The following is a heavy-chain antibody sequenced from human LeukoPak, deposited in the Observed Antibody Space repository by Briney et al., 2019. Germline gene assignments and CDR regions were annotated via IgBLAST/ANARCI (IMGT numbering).Heavy chain of an antibody. J-gene: IGHJ4*02. D-gene: IGHD3-22*01. V-gene: IGHV3-7*03. Sequence: GGSLRLSCTASGFTFSRHWISWVRQTPGKGLEWVANIKEDGSEQYYVDSVKGRFTMSRDNAKSSLYLQMNSLRAEDTAVYYCATPLDYYDSSGFHQGGDWGQGTLVTVSS. CDR2: IKEDGSEQ. CDR3: ATPLDYYDSSGFHQGGD. CDR1: GFTFSRHW.